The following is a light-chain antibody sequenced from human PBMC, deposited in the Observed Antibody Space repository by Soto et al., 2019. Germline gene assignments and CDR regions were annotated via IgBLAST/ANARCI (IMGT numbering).Light chain of an antibody. Sequence: DIQMTQSPSSLSASVEDRVIIACRASQSISNHLNWYRQKPGNAPKVLIYAASNLQTGVPSRFSGSGSGTDFTLTINSLQPEDFATYSCQQSYSTPITFGQGTRLEI. J-gene: IGKJ5*01. CDR2: AAS. CDR1: QSISNH. V-gene: IGKV1-39*01. CDR3: QQSYSTPIT.